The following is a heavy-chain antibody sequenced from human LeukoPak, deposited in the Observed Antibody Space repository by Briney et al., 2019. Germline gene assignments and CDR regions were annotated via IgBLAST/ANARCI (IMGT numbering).Heavy chain of an antibody. CDR1: GYTFTSYY. CDR3: ARDREDCSGGSCTDAFDI. V-gene: IGHV1-69*13. J-gene: IGHJ3*02. Sequence: SVKVSCKASGYTFTSYYMHWVRQAPGQGLEWMGGIIPIFGTANYAQKFQGRVTITADESTSTAYMELSSLRSEDTAVYYCARDREDCSGGSCTDAFDIWGQGTMVTVSS. D-gene: IGHD2-15*01. CDR2: IIPIFGTA.